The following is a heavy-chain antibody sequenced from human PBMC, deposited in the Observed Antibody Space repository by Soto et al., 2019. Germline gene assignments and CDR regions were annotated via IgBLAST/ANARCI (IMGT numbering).Heavy chain of an antibody. CDR2: IWYDGNTK. D-gene: IGHD1-26*01. CDR1: GFTFSSHG. CDR3: ARDSGTYYHFGMNV. Sequence: QVQLVESGGGVVQPGGSLRLSCTASGFTFSSHGMHWVRQAPCKGLEWVAVIWYDGNTKYNAYSVKGRFTISRDNSKNTLYLQMNNLRVEDTAAYYCARDSGTYYHFGMNVWGQGTTVTVSS. V-gene: IGHV3-33*01. J-gene: IGHJ6*02.